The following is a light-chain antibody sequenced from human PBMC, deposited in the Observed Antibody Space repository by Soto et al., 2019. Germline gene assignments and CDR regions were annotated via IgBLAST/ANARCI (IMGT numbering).Light chain of an antibody. Sequence: QSALTQPASVSGSPGQSITISCTGTSNDVGGNNHVSWYQQHPGKVPKLMIYDVNNRPSGVSNRFSGSKSGNTASLTISGLQAEDEADYYCSAYTSTSTVLFGGGTKLTVL. V-gene: IGLV2-14*01. CDR3: SAYTSTSTVL. CDR1: SNDVGGNNH. J-gene: IGLJ2*01. CDR2: DVN.